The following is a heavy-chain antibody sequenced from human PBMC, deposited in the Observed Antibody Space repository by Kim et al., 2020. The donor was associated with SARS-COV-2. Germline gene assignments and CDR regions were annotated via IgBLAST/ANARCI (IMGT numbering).Heavy chain of an antibody. D-gene: IGHD3-16*01. Sequence: GSLRLSRAASGFTFTNYWMHWVRQAPGKGLMWVSYVNADGTNTGYADSVKGRFTISRDKAKNTLYLQMNSLRVEDTAVYYCTRGFGLETNYWGQGSLV. CDR2: VNADGTNT. CDR1: GFTFTNYW. CDR3: TRGFGLETNY. J-gene: IGHJ4*02. V-gene: IGHV3-74*01.